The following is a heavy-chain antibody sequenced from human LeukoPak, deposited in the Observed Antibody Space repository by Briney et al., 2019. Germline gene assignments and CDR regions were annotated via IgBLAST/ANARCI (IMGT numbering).Heavy chain of an antibody. D-gene: IGHD6-13*01. J-gene: IGHJ1*01. Sequence: PSETLSLTCTVSGGSISSYYWSWIRQPPGKGLEWIGYIYYSGSTNYNPSLKSRVTISVDTSKNQFSLKLSSVTAADTAVYYCARAVREYSSSWYLAFQHWGQGTLVTVSS. CDR1: GGSISSYY. CDR2: IYYSGST. CDR3: ARAVREYSSSWYLAFQH. V-gene: IGHV4-59*12.